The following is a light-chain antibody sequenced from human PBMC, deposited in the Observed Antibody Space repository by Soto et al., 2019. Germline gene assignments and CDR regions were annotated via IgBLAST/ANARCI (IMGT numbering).Light chain of an antibody. CDR2: RVS. CDR1: HSLVSNGGSTY. CDR3: MQDAQCPRT. J-gene: IGKJ3*01. Sequence: DMVQSQLSLPVYPGAPATIALIASHSLVSNGGSTYLDWFQQRPGQSPRRLIYRVSNRDPGVPDRFSGSGSGTEFTLTISRVEAEDAGVYYCMQDAQCPRTFGPGTKVDI. V-gene: IGKV2-30*01.